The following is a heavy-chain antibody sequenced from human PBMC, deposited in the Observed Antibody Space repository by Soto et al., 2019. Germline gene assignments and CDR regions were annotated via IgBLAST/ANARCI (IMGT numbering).Heavy chain of an antibody. J-gene: IGHJ4*02. D-gene: IGHD3-9*01. V-gene: IGHV3-23*01. Sequence: PGGSLRLSCAASGFTFSSYAMNWVRQAPGKGLEWVSGISGSGGSTYYADSVKGRFTISRDNSKNTLYLQMNSLRAEDTAVYYCAKPASMYYDILTAYYYWGQGTLVTVSS. CDR3: AKPASMYYDILTAYYY. CDR1: GFTFSSYA. CDR2: ISGSGGST.